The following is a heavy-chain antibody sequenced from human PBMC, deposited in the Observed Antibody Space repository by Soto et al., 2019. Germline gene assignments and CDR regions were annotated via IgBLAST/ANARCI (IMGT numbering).Heavy chain of an antibody. CDR2: IYSGGST. Sequence: GGSLRLSCAASGFTVSSNYMSWVRQAPGKGLEWVSVIYSGGSTYYADSVKGRFTISRHNSKNTLYLQMNSLRAEDTAVYYCARGRSGYVRYYYYMDVWGKGTTATVSS. CDR3: ARGRSGYVRYYYYMDV. D-gene: IGHD5-12*01. J-gene: IGHJ6*03. V-gene: IGHV3-53*04. CDR1: GFTVSSNY.